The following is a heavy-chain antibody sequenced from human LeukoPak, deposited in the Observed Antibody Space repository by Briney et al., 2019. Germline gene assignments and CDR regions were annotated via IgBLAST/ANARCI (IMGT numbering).Heavy chain of an antibody. CDR2: ISGSGDST. D-gene: IGHD1-26*01. V-gene: IGHV3-23*01. CDR1: GFTFSSYA. J-gene: IGHJ4*02. CDR3: AREVGATDY. Sequence: PGGSLRLSCAASGFTFSSYAMSWVRQAPGKGLEWLSVISGSGDSTHYADSVTGRFTISRDISKNTLYLQMNSLRAEDTAVYYCAREVGATDYWGQGTQVTVSP.